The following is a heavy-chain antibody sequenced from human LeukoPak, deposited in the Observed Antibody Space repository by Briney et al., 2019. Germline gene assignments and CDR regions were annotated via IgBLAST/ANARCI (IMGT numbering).Heavy chain of an antibody. D-gene: IGHD5-12*01. J-gene: IGHJ4*02. CDR1: GDSVSSNSAA. CDR2: TYYRSKWYN. Sequence: SQTLSLTCAISGDSVSSNSAAWNWIRQSPSRGLEWLGRTYYRSKWYNDYAVSVKSRITINPDASKNQFSLQLNSVTPENTAVYYCAREGDDSGYALYYFDNWGQGTLVTVSS. CDR3: AREGDDSGYALYYFDN. V-gene: IGHV6-1*01.